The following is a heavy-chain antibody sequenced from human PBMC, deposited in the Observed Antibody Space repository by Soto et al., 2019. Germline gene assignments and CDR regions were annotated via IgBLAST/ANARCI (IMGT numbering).Heavy chain of an antibody. CDR2: ISGSGGST. CDR3: TRGGSLYDRTKGDY. CDR1: GFTFSSFA. D-gene: IGHD3-16*01. V-gene: IGHV3-23*01. Sequence: RLSCAASGFTFSSFAMSWVRQAPGKGLDWVSAISGSGGSTYSADSVKGRFTISRDNSKNTLYLQMNSLRVEDTAVYSCTRGGSLYDRTKGDYWGPGTQVTVSS. J-gene: IGHJ4*02.